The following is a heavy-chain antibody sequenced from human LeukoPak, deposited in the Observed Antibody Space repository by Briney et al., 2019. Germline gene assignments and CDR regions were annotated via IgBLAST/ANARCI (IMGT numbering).Heavy chain of an antibody. V-gene: IGHV3-74*03. Sequence: GGSLRLSCAASGFTFSSYWMHWVRQAPGKGLVWVSRINSDGGSITYADSVKGRFTISRDNAKNTLYLQMNSLRVEDTAVYYCAREGRVSGYDFDCWGQGTLVTVSS. CDR1: GFTFSSYW. J-gene: IGHJ4*02. CDR2: INSDGGSI. CDR3: AREGRVSGYDFDC. D-gene: IGHD5-12*01.